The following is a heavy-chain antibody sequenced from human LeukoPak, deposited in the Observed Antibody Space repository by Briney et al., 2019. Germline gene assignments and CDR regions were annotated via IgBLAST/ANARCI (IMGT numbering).Heavy chain of an antibody. CDR3: ARDGPQWLAAFDY. CDR1: GGSISSYY. D-gene: IGHD6-19*01. J-gene: IGHJ4*02. Sequence: SETLSLTCTVSGGSISSYYWSWLRQSPGKGLEWIGNVYKSGSTNYNPSLKSRVIISVDTSKNQFSLKLSSVTAADTAVHYCARDGPQWLAAFDYWGQGTLVTVSS. V-gene: IGHV4-59*01. CDR2: VYKSGST.